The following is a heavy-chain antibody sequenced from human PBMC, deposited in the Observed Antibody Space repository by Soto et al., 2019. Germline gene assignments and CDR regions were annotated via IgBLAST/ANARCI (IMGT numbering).Heavy chain of an antibody. CDR2: ISSSGRTT. V-gene: IGHV3-48*04. D-gene: IGHD3-10*01. Sequence: GGSLRLSCAASGFNFNSYTINWVRQAPGKRLEWLSSISSSGRTTTYADSVKGRFTISRDNAKSTLYLQMNSLTVEDGAVYYCADSWLPTSYWGPGTLVTVSS. CDR1: GFNFNSYT. CDR3: ADSWLPTSY. J-gene: IGHJ4*02.